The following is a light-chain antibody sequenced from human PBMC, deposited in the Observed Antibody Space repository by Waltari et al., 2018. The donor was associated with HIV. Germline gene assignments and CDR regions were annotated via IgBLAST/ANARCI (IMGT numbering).Light chain of an antibody. V-gene: IGKV1-8*01. J-gene: IGKJ1*01. CDR1: QGISNS. CDR3: QHYHSDPPT. Sequence: IRMTQSPSSFSASIGDRVTITCRASQGISNSVAWYQQKPGAAPKLLIYDASVLQSGVPSRFSGGGSGSDFSLTISCLQSEDFATYYCQHYHSDPPTFGPGPGWKS. CDR2: DAS.